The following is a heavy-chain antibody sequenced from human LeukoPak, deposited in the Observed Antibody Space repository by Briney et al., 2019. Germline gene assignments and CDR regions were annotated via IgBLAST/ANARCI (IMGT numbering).Heavy chain of an antibody. CDR1: GFTVSTNY. D-gene: IGHD2-21*01. CDR2: LYSGSDT. CDR3: ARVGDHFHWFLDL. Sequence: GGSLTLSCAASGFTVSTNYMNWVRQAPGKGLGWVSILYSGSDTYYADSVKGRFTISRDNSRNILFLHMNSLKAEDTAIYYCARVGDHFHWFLDLWGRGTLVAVSS. J-gene: IGHJ2*01. V-gene: IGHV3-53*01.